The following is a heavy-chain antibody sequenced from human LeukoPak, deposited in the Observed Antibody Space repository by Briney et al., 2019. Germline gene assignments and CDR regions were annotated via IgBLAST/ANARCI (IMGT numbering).Heavy chain of an antibody. J-gene: IGHJ5*02. Sequence: GGSLRLSCAASGFIFSSYAMSWVRQAPGKGLEGGSGISGSGGSTYYADSVKGRFTISRDNSKNTLYLQMNSPSAEDTAVYYCAKGLQGYSSSWFDPWGQGTLVTVSS. CDR2: ISGSGGST. CDR1: GFIFSSYA. D-gene: IGHD4-11*01. V-gene: IGHV3-23*01. CDR3: AKGLQGYSSSWFDP.